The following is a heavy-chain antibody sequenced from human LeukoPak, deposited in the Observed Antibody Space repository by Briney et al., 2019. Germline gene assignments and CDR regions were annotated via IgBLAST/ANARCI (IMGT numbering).Heavy chain of an antibody. J-gene: IGHJ5*02. D-gene: IGHD2-15*01. CDR1: GASISSSGHY. CDR3: ARDRAGYCSGGYCYSGGWLDP. CDR2: IHYSGST. Sequence: KPSETLSLTCVVSGASISSSGHYWNWIRQPPGKGPEWIASIHYSGSTYYNPSLKSRVTISIDTSKNHFSLKLSSVTAADTAVYYCARDRAGYCSGGYCYSGGWLDPWGQGTLVTVSS. V-gene: IGHV4-39*07.